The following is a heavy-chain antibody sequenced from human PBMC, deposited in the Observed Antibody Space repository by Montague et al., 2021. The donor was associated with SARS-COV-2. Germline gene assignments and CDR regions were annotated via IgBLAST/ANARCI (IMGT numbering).Heavy chain of an antibody. CDR1: GFSLSTSGVG. J-gene: IGHJ3*02. Sequence: PALVKPTQTLTLTCTFSGFSLSTSGVGVGWIRQPPGEALEWLALIYWDDDKRYSPSLKSRLTITKDTSKNQVVLTMTNMDPVDTATYYCAHISVDYDFWSGYYTKVFSAFDIGGQGTMVTVSS. CDR2: IYWDDDK. D-gene: IGHD3-3*01. V-gene: IGHV2-5*02. CDR3: AHISVDYDFWSGYYTKVFSAFDI.